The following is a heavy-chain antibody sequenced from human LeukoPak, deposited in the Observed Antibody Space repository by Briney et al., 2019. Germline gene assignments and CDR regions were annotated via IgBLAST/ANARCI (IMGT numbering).Heavy chain of an antibody. J-gene: IGHJ4*02. CDR2: IYHSGST. CDR3: ARHESTPRSSGYDY. Sequence: SQTLSLTCTVSGGSISSGGYYWSWIRQPPGKGLEWIGYIYHSGSTYYNPSLKSRVAISVDTSKNQFSLKLSSVTAADTAVYYCARHESTPRSSGYDYWGQGTLVTVSS. V-gene: IGHV4-30-2*01. D-gene: IGHD6-19*01. CDR1: GGSISSGGYY.